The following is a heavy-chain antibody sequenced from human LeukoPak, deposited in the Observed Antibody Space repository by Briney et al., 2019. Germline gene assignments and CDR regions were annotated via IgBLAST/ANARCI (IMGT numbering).Heavy chain of an antibody. CDR2: INPSGGST. V-gene: IGHV1-46*01. J-gene: IGHJ6*02. CDR1: GYTFTSYY. D-gene: IGHD3-3*01. CDR3: ARDRFRITIFGVVIGDYYYGMDV. Sequence: ASVKVSCKASGYTFTSYYMHWVRQAPGQGLEWVGIINPSGGSTSYAQKFQGRVTMTRDTSTSTVYMELSSLRSEDTAVYYCARDRFRITIFGVVIGDYYYGMDVWGQGTTVTVSS.